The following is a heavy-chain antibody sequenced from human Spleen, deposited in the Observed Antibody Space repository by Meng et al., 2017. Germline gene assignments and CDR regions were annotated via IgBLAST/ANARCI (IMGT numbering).Heavy chain of an antibody. CDR3: AATTTYYYGSGRGYYFDY. Sequence: ESLKISCAASGFTVSSNYMSWVRQAPGKGLEWVSIIYSGGSTYYADSVKGRFTISRDNSKNTLYLQMNRLRAEDTAVYYCAATTTYYYGSGRGYYFDYWGQGTLVTVSS. CDR2: IYSGGST. CDR1: GFTVSSNY. D-gene: IGHD3-10*01. V-gene: IGHV3-53*01. J-gene: IGHJ4*02.